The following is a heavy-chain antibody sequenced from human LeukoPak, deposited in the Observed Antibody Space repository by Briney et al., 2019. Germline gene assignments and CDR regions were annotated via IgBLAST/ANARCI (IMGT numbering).Heavy chain of an antibody. D-gene: IGHD1-1*01. CDR3: ARDNWNDKALDY. V-gene: IGHV3-21*01. CDR1: GFTFSSYS. CDR2: ISSSSSYI. Sequence: GGSLRLSCAASGFTFSSYSMSWVRQAPGKGRDWVSSISSSSSYIYYADSVKGRFTISRDNAKNSLYLQMNSLRAEDTAVYYCARDNWNDKALDYWGQGTLVTVSS. J-gene: IGHJ4*02.